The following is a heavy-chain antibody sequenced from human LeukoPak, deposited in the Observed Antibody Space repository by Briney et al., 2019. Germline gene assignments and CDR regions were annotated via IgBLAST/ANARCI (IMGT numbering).Heavy chain of an antibody. D-gene: IGHD3-10*01. Sequence: PGRSLRLSCAASGFTFSSYGMHWVRQAPGKGLEWVAVIWYDGSNKYYADSVKGRFTISRDNSKNTLYLQMNSLRAEDTAVYYCARDGGYYYGSGSYYYGGGLDHWGQGTLVTVSS. CDR1: GFTFSSYG. CDR2: IWYDGSNK. J-gene: IGHJ4*02. V-gene: IGHV3-33*01. CDR3: ARDGGYYYGSGSYYYGGGLDH.